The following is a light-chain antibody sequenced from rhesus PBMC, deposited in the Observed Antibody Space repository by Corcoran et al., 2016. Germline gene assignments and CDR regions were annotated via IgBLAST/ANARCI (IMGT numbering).Light chain of an antibody. CDR1: GNDVGGYND. CDR3: CSDRSGSSVV. J-gene: IGLJ6*01. CDR2: NVN. V-gene: IGLV2S9*01. Sequence: QPALTQPRSESNSLGQSVTISCPGTGNDVGGYNDVSWYQQHSGAAPKLLIYNVNKRPSGVSDRFSGSKAADTASLTISGLQAEDGADYYCCSDRSGSSVVFGSGTRLTVL.